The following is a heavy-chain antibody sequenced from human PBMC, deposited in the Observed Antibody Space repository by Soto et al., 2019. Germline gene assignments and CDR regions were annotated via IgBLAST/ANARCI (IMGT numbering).Heavy chain of an antibody. CDR1: GGPILSSSYS. CDR2: IYYSGNT. V-gene: IGHV4-39*01. D-gene: IGHD6-19*01. J-gene: IGHJ4*02. CDR3: VRHALDGSGWRHYFDS. Sequence: LETLCLTCDVSGGPILSSSYSSGWIRQPPGKGLEWVATIYYSGNTYYNPSLKSRVAISVDTSKNQLSLKLSSVTAADTAVYYCVRHALDGSGWRHYFDSWGQGTLVTVSS.